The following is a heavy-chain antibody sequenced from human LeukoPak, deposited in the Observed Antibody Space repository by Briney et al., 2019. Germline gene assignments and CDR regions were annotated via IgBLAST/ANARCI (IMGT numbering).Heavy chain of an antibody. CDR3: ARRDSGSLLRGGYYLDY. CDR1: GGTFSSYA. D-gene: IGHD1-26*01. CDR2: IIPIFGTA. J-gene: IGHJ4*02. Sequence: ASVKVSCKASGGTFSSYAISWVRQAPGQGLEWMGGIIPIFGTANYAQKFQGRVTITADESTSTAYMELSSLRSEDTAVYYCARRDSGSLLRGGYYLDYWGQGTLVTVSS. V-gene: IGHV1-69*13.